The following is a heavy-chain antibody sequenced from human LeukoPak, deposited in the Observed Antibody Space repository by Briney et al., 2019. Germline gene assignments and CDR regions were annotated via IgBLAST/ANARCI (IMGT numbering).Heavy chain of an antibody. V-gene: IGHV1-2*02. CDR3: AGSEALNYYYYYMDV. Sequence: ASVKVSCKASGYTFTGYYMHWVRQAPGQGLEWMGWINPNSGGTNYAQKFQGRVTMTRDTSISTAYMELSRLRSDDTAVYYCAGSEALNYYYYYMDVWGKGTTVTVSS. CDR2: INPNSGGT. CDR1: GYTFTGYY. J-gene: IGHJ6*03. D-gene: IGHD6-19*01.